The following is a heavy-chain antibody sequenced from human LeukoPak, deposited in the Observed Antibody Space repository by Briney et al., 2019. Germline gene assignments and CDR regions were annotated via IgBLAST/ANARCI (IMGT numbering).Heavy chain of an antibody. Sequence: SETLSLTCAVYGGSFSGYYWSWIRQPPGKGLEWIGEINHSGSTNYNPSLKSRVTISVDTSKNQFSLKLSSVTAADTAVYYCARVSYYYYYMDVWGKGTTVTISS. V-gene: IGHV4-34*01. CDR3: ARVSYYYYYMDV. CDR2: INHSGST. CDR1: GGSFSGYY. J-gene: IGHJ6*03.